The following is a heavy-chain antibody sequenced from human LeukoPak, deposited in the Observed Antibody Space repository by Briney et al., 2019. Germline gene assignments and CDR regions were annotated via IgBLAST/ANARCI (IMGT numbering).Heavy chain of an antibody. J-gene: IGHJ5*02. Sequence: SETLSLTCSVSGVSISAYYWRWIRQPAGKGLEGIGLIYPGESIYASENTNYNPSLKSRVSMSGDTSKNKVSLKLRSVTAADTAVYYCARDPTTVTTIFDPWGQGTLVTVSS. CDR1: GVSISAYY. CDR2: IYASENT. V-gene: IGHV4-4*07. CDR3: ARDPTTVTTIFDP. D-gene: IGHD4-17*01.